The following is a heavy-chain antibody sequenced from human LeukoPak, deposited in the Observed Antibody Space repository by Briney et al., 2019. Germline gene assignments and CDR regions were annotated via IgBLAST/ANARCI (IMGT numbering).Heavy chain of an antibody. J-gene: IGHJ4*02. Sequence: GESLKISCKGSGYSFTSYWIGWVRQAPGKGLEWVSAISGSGGSTYYADSVKGRFTISRDNSKNTLYLQMNSLRAEDTAVYYCAKDPRGHDYGGSHFDYWGQGTLVTVSS. CDR3: AKDPRGHDYGGSHFDY. CDR1: GYSFTSYW. V-gene: IGHV3-23*01. CDR2: ISGSGGST. D-gene: IGHD4-23*01.